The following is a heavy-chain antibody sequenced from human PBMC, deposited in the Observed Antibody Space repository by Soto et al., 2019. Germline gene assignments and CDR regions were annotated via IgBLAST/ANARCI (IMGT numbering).Heavy chain of an antibody. CDR1: GFSLSTGVG. J-gene: IGHJ4*02. D-gene: IGHD3-22*01. V-gene: IGHV2-5*02. CDR2: MYWDSDK. Sequence: SCPTLVNPTQTLTLTCTFSGFSLSTGVGVGWIRQPPGKALEWLALMYWDSDKRYSPSLKSRLTITKDPSKNQVVLTMTNMDPVDTATYYCARQYYYDSSGYYRPFDNWGQGTLVTVSS. CDR3: ARQYYYDSSGYYRPFDN.